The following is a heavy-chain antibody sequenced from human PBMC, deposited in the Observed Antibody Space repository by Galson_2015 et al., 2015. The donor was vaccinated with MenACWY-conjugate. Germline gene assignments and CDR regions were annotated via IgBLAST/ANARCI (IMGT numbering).Heavy chain of an antibody. Sequence: ETLSLTCAVYGGSFSGYFWSWIRHSPGKGLEWIAEITHSGITNYNPFLKSRVTISIDTSKTQFSLKLRSVTAADTAVYYCARHEYGSPSATFEIWGQGTMVTVSS. J-gene: IGHJ3*02. D-gene: IGHD6-6*01. CDR3: ARHEYGSPSATFEI. CDR2: ITHSGIT. CDR1: GGSFSGYF. V-gene: IGHV4-34*01.